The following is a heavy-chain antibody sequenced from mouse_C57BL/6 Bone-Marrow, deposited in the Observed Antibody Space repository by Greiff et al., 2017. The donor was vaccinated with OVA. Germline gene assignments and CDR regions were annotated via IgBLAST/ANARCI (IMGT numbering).Heavy chain of an antibody. Sequence: QVQLKESGAELVRPGSSVKLSCKASGYTFTSYWMHWVKQRPIQGLEWIGNIDPSDSETHYNQKFKDKATLTVDKSSSTAYMQLSSLTSEDSAVYYCARNSNYEGSFDYWGQGTTLTVSS. D-gene: IGHD2-5*01. V-gene: IGHV1-52*01. J-gene: IGHJ2*01. CDR3: ARNSNYEGSFDY. CDR1: GYTFTSYW. CDR2: IDPSDSET.